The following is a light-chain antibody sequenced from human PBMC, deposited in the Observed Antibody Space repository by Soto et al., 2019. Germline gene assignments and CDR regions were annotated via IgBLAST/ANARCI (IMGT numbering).Light chain of an antibody. CDR2: DAS. CDR3: QQYDNLPPGVT. V-gene: IGKV1-33*01. Sequence: DIQMTQSPSSLSASVGDRVTITCQASQDISNYLNWYQQKPGKAPKLLIYDASNLETGVPSRFSVSGSGTDFTFTISSLQPEDIATYYCQQYDNLPPGVTFGQGTRLEIK. J-gene: IGKJ5*01. CDR1: QDISNY.